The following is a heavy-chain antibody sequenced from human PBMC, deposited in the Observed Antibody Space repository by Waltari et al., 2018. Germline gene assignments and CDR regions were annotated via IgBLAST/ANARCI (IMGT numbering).Heavy chain of an antibody. J-gene: IGHJ3*02. CDR2: ISGSGGST. CDR3: AKDRDFWSGYYDAFDI. CDR1: GFTFSSYA. Sequence: EVQLVESGGGLVQPGGSLRLSCAASGFTFSSYAMSWVRQAPGKGLEWVSAISGSGGSTYYADSVKGRFTISRDNSKNTLYLQMNSLRAEDTAVYYCAKDRDFWSGYYDAFDIWGQGTMVTVSS. V-gene: IGHV3-23*04. D-gene: IGHD3-3*01.